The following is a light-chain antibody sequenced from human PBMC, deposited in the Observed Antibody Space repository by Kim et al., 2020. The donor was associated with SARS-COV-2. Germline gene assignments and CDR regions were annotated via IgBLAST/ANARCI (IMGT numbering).Light chain of an antibody. CDR3: SSYTSSSTFDVV. V-gene: IGLV2-14*04. Sequence: ITISCTGTSSDVGGYNYVSWYQQHPGKAPKLMIYDVSKRPSGVSNRFSGSKSGNTASLTISGLQAEDEADYYCSSYTSSSTFDVVFGGGTQLTVL. J-gene: IGLJ2*01. CDR2: DVS. CDR1: SSDVGGYNY.